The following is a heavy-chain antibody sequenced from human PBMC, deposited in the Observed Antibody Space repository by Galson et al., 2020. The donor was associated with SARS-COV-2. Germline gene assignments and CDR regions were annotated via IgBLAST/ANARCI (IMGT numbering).Heavy chain of an antibody. CDR2: IKQDGSEK. D-gene: IGHD6-19*01. V-gene: IGHV3-7*01. J-gene: IGHJ4*02. CDR3: ARDQGYSSGWYVY. CDR1: GFTFSSYW. Sequence: TGGSLRLSCAASGFTFSSYWMSWVRQAPGKGLEWVANIKQDGSEKYYVDSVKGRFTISRDNAKNLLYLQMNSLRAEDTAVYYCARDQGYSSGWYVYWGQGTLVTVSS.